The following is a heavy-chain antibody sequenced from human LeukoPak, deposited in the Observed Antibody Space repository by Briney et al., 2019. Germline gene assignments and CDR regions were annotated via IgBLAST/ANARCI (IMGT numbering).Heavy chain of an antibody. CDR1: GFTFSAYA. J-gene: IGHJ5*02. CDR3: ARGKAGGLVDLFDP. Sequence: SGGSLRLSCAASGFTFSAYAMMWVRQAPGKGLEWVPSIVATYEGTFYADSVQGRFIISRDNSESTVSLQMNSLRAEDTAVYYCARGKAGGLVDLFDPWGQGTLVTVSS. D-gene: IGHD3/OR15-3a*01. CDR2: IVATYEGT. V-gene: IGHV3-23*01.